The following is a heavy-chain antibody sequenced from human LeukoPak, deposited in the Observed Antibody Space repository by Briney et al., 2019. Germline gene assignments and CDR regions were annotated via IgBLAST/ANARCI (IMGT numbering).Heavy chain of an antibody. CDR1: GGSINTNSYY. D-gene: IGHD3-3*01. CDR2: TYYIGSS. Sequence: SETLSLTCTVSGGSINTNSYYWVWIRQPPGKGLEWIGTTYYIGSSFYNPSLKSRVTISVDTSKNQFSLKLSSVTAADTAMYYCASQRITDFGVVIPRGFDSWGQGTLVTVSS. CDR3: ASQRITDFGVVIPRGFDS. V-gene: IGHV4-39*07. J-gene: IGHJ4*02.